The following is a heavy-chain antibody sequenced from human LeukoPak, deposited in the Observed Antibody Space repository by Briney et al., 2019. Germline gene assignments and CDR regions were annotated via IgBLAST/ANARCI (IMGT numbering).Heavy chain of an antibody. CDR1: GYTFTSYG. D-gene: IGHD6-13*01. Sequence: ASVTVSCKASGYTFTSYGISWVRQAPGKGLEWMGGFDPEDGETIYAQKFQGRVTMTEDTSTDTAYMELSSLRSEDTAVYYCATDVHAAAGIWSFDYWGQGTLVTVSS. V-gene: IGHV1-24*01. CDR3: ATDVHAAAGIWSFDY. J-gene: IGHJ4*02. CDR2: FDPEDGET.